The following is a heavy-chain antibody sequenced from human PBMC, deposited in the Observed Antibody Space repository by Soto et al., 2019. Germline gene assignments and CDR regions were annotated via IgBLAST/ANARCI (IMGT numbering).Heavy chain of an antibody. J-gene: IGHJ6*02. D-gene: IGHD3-10*01. Sequence: SETLSLTCSVSGGSISSSSYYWGWIRQPPGKGLEWIGSIYYSGNTYYNPSLKSRVTISVDTSKNRFSLKVNSVTAADTAVYYCAREDIYYYGSGSYARTYDYYGMDVWGQGTTVTVSS. CDR2: IYYSGNT. V-gene: IGHV4-39*02. CDR1: GGSISSSSYY. CDR3: AREDIYYYGSGSYARTYDYYGMDV.